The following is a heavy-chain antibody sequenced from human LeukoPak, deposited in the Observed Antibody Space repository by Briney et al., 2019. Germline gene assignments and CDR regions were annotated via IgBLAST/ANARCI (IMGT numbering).Heavy chain of an antibody. J-gene: IGHJ4*02. D-gene: IGHD6-19*01. CDR3: ARDRYSSGLDY. Sequence: SETLSLTCTVSGGSISSGGYYWSWIRQHPGKGLEWIGSIYYSGSTYYNPSLKSRVTISVDTSKNQFSLKLSSVTAADTAVYYCARDRYSSGLDYWGQGTLVTVSS. CDR2: IYYSGST. CDR1: GGSISSGGYY. V-gene: IGHV4-39*02.